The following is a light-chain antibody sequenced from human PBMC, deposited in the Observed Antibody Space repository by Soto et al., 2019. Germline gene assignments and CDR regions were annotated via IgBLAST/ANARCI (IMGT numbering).Light chain of an antibody. CDR3: LQDADFPRT. J-gene: IGKJ1*01. CDR2: AAS. Sequence: AIQMTQSPSSLPASVGDRVIITCRARQDIRNDLTWYQQRTGKAPKLLIYAASRLQSGVPSRFSGSGSGTFFTLTISSLQPEDVATYYCLQDADFPRTFGQGTKVEIK. V-gene: IGKV1-6*01. CDR1: QDIRND.